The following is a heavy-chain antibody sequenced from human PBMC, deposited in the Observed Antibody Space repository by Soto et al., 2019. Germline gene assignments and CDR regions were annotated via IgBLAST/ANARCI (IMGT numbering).Heavy chain of an antibody. CDR3: ARGGRGSGRQPGAYYFDY. D-gene: IGHD3-10*01. CDR1: GGTFSSYA. J-gene: IGHJ4*02. CDR2: IIPIFGTA. V-gene: IGHV1-69*01. Sequence: QVQLVQSGAEVKKPGSSVKVSCKASGGTFSSYAISWVRQAPGQGLEWMGGIIPIFGTANYAQKFQGRVTITADESTSTAYMELSSLRSEDTAVYYCARGGRGSGRQPGAYYFDYWGQGTLVTVSS.